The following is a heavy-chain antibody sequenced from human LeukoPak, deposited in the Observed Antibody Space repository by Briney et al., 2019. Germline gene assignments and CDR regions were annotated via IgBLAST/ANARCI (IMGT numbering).Heavy chain of an antibody. CDR1: GESVSGYY. J-gene: IGHJ4*02. V-gene: IGHV4-34*01. Sequence: SETLSLTCALYGESVSGYYWNLIRQPPGKGLEWIGEINHSGSTKYNPSLKSRVNISIDTSKNQFSLKLSSVTAADTAVYYCAGSTDYVGNFFDYWGQGTLVTVSS. CDR3: AGSTDYVGNFFDY. D-gene: IGHD4-23*01. CDR2: INHSGST.